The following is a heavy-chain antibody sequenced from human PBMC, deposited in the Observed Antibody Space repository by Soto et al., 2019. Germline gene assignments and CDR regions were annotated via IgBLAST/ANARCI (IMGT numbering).Heavy chain of an antibody. CDR3: ARGGVAAADHTGY. V-gene: IGHV3-23*01. CDR1: GFTVNLYG. Sequence: EVQLLESGGGLVQPGGSLRLSCAASGFTVNLYGMSWVRQAPGKGLEWVSGISGSAGSPYYADSVKGRFTISRDNSKNTLYLQMNSLRVEDTAIYYCARGGVAAADHTGYWGQGTLVTVSS. CDR2: ISGSAGSP. D-gene: IGHD6-25*01. J-gene: IGHJ4*02.